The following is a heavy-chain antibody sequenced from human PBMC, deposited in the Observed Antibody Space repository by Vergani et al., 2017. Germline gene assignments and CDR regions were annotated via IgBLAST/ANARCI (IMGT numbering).Heavy chain of an antibody. CDR1: GFTFSSYA. D-gene: IGHD1-1*01. V-gene: IGHV3-23*01. Sequence: EVQVLESGGGLVQPGGSLRLSCAASGFTFSSYAMSWVRQAPGKGLEWVSSLTGSGGVYADSVKGRFTVSRDNSKNTLYLQMNSLRAEDTAVYHCAKGPYIVQPYYFDKWGQGTLVSVSS. CDR3: AKGPYIVQPYYFDK. J-gene: IGHJ4*02. CDR2: LTGSGG.